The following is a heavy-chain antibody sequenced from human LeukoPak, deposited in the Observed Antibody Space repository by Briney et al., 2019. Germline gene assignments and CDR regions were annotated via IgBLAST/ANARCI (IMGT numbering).Heavy chain of an antibody. D-gene: IGHD3-22*01. V-gene: IGHV4-59*11. CDR2: VYYSGTT. CDR1: GGSIGSHY. J-gene: IGHJ3*02. Sequence: SETLSLTCTVSGGSIGSHYWSWIRQPPGSGLEWIGYVYYSGTTNYNPSLKSRVTISVDTSKNQFSLKLSSVTAADTAVYYCARDYYDSRGEACDIWGLGTMVTVSS. CDR3: ARDYYDSRGEACDI.